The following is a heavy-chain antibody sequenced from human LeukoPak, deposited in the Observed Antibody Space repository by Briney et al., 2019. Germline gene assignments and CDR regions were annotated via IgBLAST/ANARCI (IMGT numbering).Heavy chain of an antibody. Sequence: PSETLSLTCAVYGGSFSGYYWSWIRQPPGKGLEWIGEINHSGSTNYNPSLKSRVTISVDTSKNQFSLRPTSVTAADTAVYYCAREGEYYGSGSYCDYWGQGTLVTVSS. V-gene: IGHV4-34*01. D-gene: IGHD3-10*01. J-gene: IGHJ4*02. CDR1: GGSFSGYY. CDR3: AREGEYYGSGSYCDY. CDR2: INHSGST.